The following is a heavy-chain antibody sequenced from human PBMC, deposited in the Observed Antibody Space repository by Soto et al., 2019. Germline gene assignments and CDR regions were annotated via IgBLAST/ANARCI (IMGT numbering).Heavy chain of an antibody. Sequence: QVQLVQSGAEVKKPGASVKVSCTFTSYDINWVRQAPGQGLEWIACMNPNSGDTRYAQKLQGRVTMTRNTSSFTAYMELSSLRSEDTAVYYCARGPGSSDWRFSYYYMDVWGQGTTVTVSS. V-gene: IGHV1-8*01. CDR1: FTSYD. CDR2: MNPNSGDT. CDR3: ARGPGSSDWRFSYYYMDV. D-gene: IGHD6-19*01. J-gene: IGHJ6*02.